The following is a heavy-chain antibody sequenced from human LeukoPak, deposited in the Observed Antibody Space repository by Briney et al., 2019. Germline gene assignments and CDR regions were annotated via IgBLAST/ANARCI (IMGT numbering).Heavy chain of an antibody. CDR3: AKDMYDILTGYYFDY. V-gene: IGHV3-9*01. J-gene: IGHJ4*02. CDR2: ISWNSGSI. CDR1: GFTFDDYA. D-gene: IGHD3-9*01. Sequence: PGRSLRLSCAASGFTFDDYAMHWVRQAPGKGLEWVSGISWNSGSIGYADSVKGRFTISRDNAKNSLYLQMNSLRAEDTALYYCAKDMYDILTGYYFDYWGQGTLVTVSS.